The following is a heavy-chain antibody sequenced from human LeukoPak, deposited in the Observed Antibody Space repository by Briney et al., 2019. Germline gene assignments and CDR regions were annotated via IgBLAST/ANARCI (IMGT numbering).Heavy chain of an antibody. J-gene: IGHJ3*02. CDR3: ARAFRGIFGVFEAFDI. CDR1: GGSFSGYY. D-gene: IGHD3-3*01. Sequence: SETLSLTCAVYGGSFSGYYWSWIRQPPGKGLEWIGEINHSGSTNYNPSLKSRVTISVDTSKNQFSLKLSSVTAADTAVYYCARAFRGIFGVFEAFDIWGQGTMVTVS. CDR2: INHSGST. V-gene: IGHV4-34*01.